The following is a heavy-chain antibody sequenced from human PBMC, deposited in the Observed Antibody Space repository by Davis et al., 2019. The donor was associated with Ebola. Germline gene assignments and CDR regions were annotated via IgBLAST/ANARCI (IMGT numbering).Heavy chain of an antibody. D-gene: IGHD2-15*01. CDR2: IYWDDDK. CDR3: ARIPSYCSGGSCYAGAFDY. V-gene: IGHV2-5*02. Sequence: SGPTLVKPTQTLTLTCTFSGFSLSTRGVGVGWIRQPPGKALEWLALIYWDDDKRYSPSLKSRLTITKDTSKNQVVLTMTNMDPVDTATYYCARIPSYCSGGSCYAGAFDYWGQGTLVTVSS. CDR1: GFSLSTRGVG. J-gene: IGHJ4*02.